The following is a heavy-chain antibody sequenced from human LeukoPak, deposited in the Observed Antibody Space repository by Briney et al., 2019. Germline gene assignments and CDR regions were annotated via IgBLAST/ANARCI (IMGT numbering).Heavy chain of an antibody. Sequence: GGSVRLSCAASGFTFSDFAMNWVRQAPGKGLEWVAVIWYDGSNKYYADSVKGRFTISRDNSKNTLYLQMNSLRAEDTAVYYCARDRVSSGWYNYFDYWGQGTLVTVSS. CDR1: GFTFSDFA. D-gene: IGHD6-19*01. CDR2: IWYDGSNK. J-gene: IGHJ4*02. CDR3: ARDRVSSGWYNYFDY. V-gene: IGHV3-33*08.